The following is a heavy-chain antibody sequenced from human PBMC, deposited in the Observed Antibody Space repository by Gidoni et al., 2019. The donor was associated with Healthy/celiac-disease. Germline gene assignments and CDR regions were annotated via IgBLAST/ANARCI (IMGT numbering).Heavy chain of an antibody. CDR3: ARGVVRGSGSYKAFDI. CDR1: GYSFTSYW. CDR2: IYPGDSDT. J-gene: IGHJ3*02. V-gene: IGHV5-51*03. Sequence: EVQLVQSGAEVKKPGEPLKIPCTGSGYSFTSYWIGWVRQMPGKGLEWMGIIYPGDSDTRYSPSFQGQVTISADKSISTAYLQWSSLKASDTAMYYCARGVVRGSGSYKAFDIWGQGTMVTVSS. D-gene: IGHD3-10*01.